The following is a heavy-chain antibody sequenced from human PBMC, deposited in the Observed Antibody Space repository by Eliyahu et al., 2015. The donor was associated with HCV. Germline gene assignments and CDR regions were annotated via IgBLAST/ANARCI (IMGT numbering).Heavy chain of an antibody. CDR2: IHYSGST. CDR1: GGSXTTYY. V-gene: IGHV4-59*01. D-gene: IGHD6-19*01. Sequence: QVQLQESGPGQVKPSETLSLTCTVSGGSXTTYYWSWIRQPPGKGLEWIGYIHYSGSTNYNPXLKSRVTISVDTSKNQFSLNVTSVTAADTAVYYCASGGGGIAVAGTGGWFDPWGQGTLVTVSS. J-gene: IGHJ5*02. CDR3: ASGGGGIAVAGTGGWFDP.